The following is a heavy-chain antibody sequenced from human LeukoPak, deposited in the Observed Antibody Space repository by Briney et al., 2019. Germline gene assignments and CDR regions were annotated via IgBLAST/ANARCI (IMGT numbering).Heavy chain of an antibody. D-gene: IGHD6-19*01. CDR3: ARLAVAGAYYYYGMDV. V-gene: IGHV4-59*01. CDR1: GGSISSYY. Sequence: PSETLSLTCTVSGGSISSYYWSWIRQPPGKGLEWIGNIYYSGSTNYNPSLKSRVTISVDTSKNQFSLKLSSVTAADTAVYYCARLAVAGAYYYYGMDVWGQGTTVTVSS. CDR2: IYYSGST. J-gene: IGHJ6*02.